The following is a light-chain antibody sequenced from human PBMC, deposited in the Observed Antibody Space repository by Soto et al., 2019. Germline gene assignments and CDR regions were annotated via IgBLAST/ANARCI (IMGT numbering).Light chain of an antibody. CDR3: AAWDDSRSGYV. J-gene: IGLJ1*01. Sequence: SVLTQPPSASGTPGQRVTISCSGSSSNIGPNTVNWYQQVPGTSPKLIIFGNTQRPSGVPDRFSGPKSGPSASLAISGLQSEDEADYYCAAWDDSRSGYVFGTGTKVTVL. V-gene: IGLV1-44*01. CDR1: SSNIGPNT. CDR2: GNT.